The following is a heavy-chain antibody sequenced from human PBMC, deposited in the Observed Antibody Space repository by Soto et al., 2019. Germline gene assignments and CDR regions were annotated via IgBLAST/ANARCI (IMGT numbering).Heavy chain of an antibody. J-gene: IGHJ5*01. V-gene: IGHV1-69*06. D-gene: IGHD3-10*01. CDR3: ARRMVSYYGSGSYYAFDS. CDR2: IVPIFGTT. CDR1: GGTFSSYG. Sequence: QVQLVQSGAEVKKPGSSVKVSCKASGGTFSSYGITWVRQAPGQGLEWMGGIVPIFGTTNYAQKFQARVTITADKSTPTAYMELSRLVSEDTAVYYGARRMVSYYGSGSYYAFDSWGQGTLVTVSS.